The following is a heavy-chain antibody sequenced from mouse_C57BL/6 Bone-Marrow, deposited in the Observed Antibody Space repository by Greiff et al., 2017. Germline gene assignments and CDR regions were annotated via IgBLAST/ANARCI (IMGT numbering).Heavy chain of an antibody. CDR1: GFTFSSYA. V-gene: IGHV5-4*01. Sequence: EVQGVESGGGLVKPGGSLKLSCAASGFTFSSYAMSWVRQTPEKRLEWVATISDGGSYTYYPENVKGRFTISRDNAKNSLYLQMSHLKSEDTAMYYCAREAYYYGSSYDYYAMDYWGQGTSVTVSS. CDR3: AREAYYYGSSYDYYAMDY. J-gene: IGHJ4*01. CDR2: ISDGGSYT. D-gene: IGHD1-1*01.